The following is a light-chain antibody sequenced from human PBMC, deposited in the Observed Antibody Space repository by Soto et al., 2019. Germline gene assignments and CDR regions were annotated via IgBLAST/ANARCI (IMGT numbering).Light chain of an antibody. CDR1: SSDVGGYNY. CDR3: SSYAGSNIYV. V-gene: IGLV2-8*01. Sequence: QSVLTQPPSASGSPGQSVTISCTGTSSDVGGYNYVSWYQQHPGKAPKLMIYEVSKRPSGVPDRFSGSKSGNTASLTVSGLQAEDEADYYGSSYAGSNIYVFGTGTKLTVL. J-gene: IGLJ1*01. CDR2: EVS.